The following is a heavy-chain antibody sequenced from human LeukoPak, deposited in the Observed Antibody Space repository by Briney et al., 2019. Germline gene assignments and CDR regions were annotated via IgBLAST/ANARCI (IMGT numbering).Heavy chain of an antibody. CDR2: ISAYNGNT. Sequence: GASVKVSCKASGYTFTSYGISWVRQAPGQRLEWMGWISAYNGNTNYAQKLQGRVTMTTDTSTSTDYMELRSLRSDGTAVYYFVKQKTAYDILTGYWDYYYYMDVWGKGTTVTISS. J-gene: IGHJ6*03. D-gene: IGHD3-9*01. CDR1: GYTFTSYG. CDR3: VKQKTAYDILTGYWDYYYYMDV. V-gene: IGHV1-18*01.